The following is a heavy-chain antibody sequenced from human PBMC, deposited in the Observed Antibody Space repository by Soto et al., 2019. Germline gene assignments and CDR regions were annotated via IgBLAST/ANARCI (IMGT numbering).Heavy chain of an antibody. CDR2: LDHQGYS. Sequence: NPSETLSLTCSVSGAPITSNYWSWIRQPHGKGLEWIGYLDHQGYSNYSPSLRSRVSMSIDTSKNQLSLKVHSVTAADTAVYYCARVPVTEYFDWLDPWGQGTLVTV. CDR1: GAPITSNY. D-gene: IGHD3-9*01. V-gene: IGHV4-59*01. CDR3: ARVPVTEYFDWLDP. J-gene: IGHJ5*02.